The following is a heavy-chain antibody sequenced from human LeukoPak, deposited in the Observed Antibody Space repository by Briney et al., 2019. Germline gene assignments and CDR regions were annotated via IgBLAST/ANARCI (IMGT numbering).Heavy chain of an antibody. Sequence: ASVKVSCKASGYTCTGYYMHWVRQAPGQGLEWMGWINPNSGGTNYAQKFQGRVTMTRDTSTSTFYMEVSSLRSEDTAVYYCARDIVVVPSASPSGPFQHWGQGTLVTVSS. CDR3: ARDIVVVPSASPSGPFQH. CDR2: INPNSGGT. J-gene: IGHJ1*01. CDR1: GYTCTGYY. D-gene: IGHD2-21*01. V-gene: IGHV1-2*02.